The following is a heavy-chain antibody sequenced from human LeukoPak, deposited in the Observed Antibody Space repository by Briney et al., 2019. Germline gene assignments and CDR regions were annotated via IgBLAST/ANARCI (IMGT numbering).Heavy chain of an antibody. CDR1: GFTFDDYG. Sequence: PGGSLRLSCAASGFTFDDYGMSWVRQAPGKGLEWVSGINWNGGSTGYADSVKGRFTISRDNAKNSLSLQMNSLRAEDTALYYCARGEIRNYPYYFDYWGQGTLVTVSS. V-gene: IGHV3-20*04. D-gene: IGHD1-7*01. J-gene: IGHJ4*02. CDR3: ARGEIRNYPYYFDY. CDR2: INWNGGST.